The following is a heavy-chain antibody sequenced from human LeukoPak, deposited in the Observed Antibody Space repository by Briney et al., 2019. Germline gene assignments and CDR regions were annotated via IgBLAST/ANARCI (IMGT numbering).Heavy chain of an antibody. CDR1: GFTFSSYW. D-gene: IGHD1-26*01. CDR3: ARNFVGSITSDFDS. Sequence: GGSLRLSCAAPGFTFSSYWMPWVRQVPGKGLVWVSRIHGVGAITNYEASVKGRFTISRDNARNTLYLLMHSLRAEDTAIYYCARNFVGSITSDFDSWGQGTQVTVSS. J-gene: IGHJ4*02. V-gene: IGHV3-74*01. CDR2: IHGVGAIT.